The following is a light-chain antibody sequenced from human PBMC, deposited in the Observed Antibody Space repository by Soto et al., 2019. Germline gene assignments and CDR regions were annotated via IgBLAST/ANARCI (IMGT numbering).Light chain of an antibody. V-gene: IGKV4-1*01. CDR2: WAS. CDR3: QQYYSIPLT. J-gene: IGKJ4*01. CDR1: QSVLYSSNNKNY. Sequence: IVMSQSPPSPAVSLGERATINFKSSQSVLYSSNNKNYLTWYQQKPGQPPKLLIYWASTRESGVPDRFSGSGSGTDFTLTISSLQAEDVAVYYCQQYYSIPLTFGGGTKVDIK.